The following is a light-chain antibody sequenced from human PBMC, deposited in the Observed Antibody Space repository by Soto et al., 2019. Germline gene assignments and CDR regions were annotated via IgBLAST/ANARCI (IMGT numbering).Light chain of an antibody. CDR3: QQYGSTPWP. CDR1: RNINGNY. Sequence: EVVLTQSPGTLSLSPGERVTLSCRASRNINGNYLGWYQLKRGQAPRLLIYGTPTRATGIPDRFSGSGSGTEFTLTISRLEPEDSAMYYCQQYGSTPWPFGQGTKVEI. CDR2: GTP. J-gene: IGKJ1*01. V-gene: IGKV3-20*01.